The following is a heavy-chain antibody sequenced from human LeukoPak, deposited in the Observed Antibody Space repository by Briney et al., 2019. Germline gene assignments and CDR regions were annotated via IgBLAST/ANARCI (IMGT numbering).Heavy chain of an antibody. CDR2: IIPIFGTT. V-gene: IGHV1-69*06. J-gene: IGHJ2*01. Sequence: ASVKVSCKASGGTFSSYAISWVRQAPGQGLEWMGGIIPIFGTTNYAQKFQDRVTITADKSTSTAYMELSSLRSEDTAVYYCARGLYYYDSSGSFRLGWYFDLWGRGTLVTVSS. CDR3: ARGLYYYDSSGSFRLGWYFDL. CDR1: GGTFSSYA. D-gene: IGHD3-22*01.